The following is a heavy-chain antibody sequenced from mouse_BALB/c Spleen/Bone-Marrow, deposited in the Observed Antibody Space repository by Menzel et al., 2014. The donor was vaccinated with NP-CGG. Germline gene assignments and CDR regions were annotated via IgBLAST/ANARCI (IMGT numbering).Heavy chain of an antibody. J-gene: IGHJ4*01. Sequence: VQLQQSGPELVKPGASMKISCKASDYSFTDYTMNWVKQSHGKNLEWIGLINPYNGGTSYNQKFKGKATLTVDKSSSTAYMELLSLTSEDSAVYYCARRDGNFYYAMDYWGQGTSVTVSP. CDR1: DYSFTDYT. CDR3: ARRDGNFYYAMDY. CDR2: INPYNGGT. V-gene: IGHV1-19*01. D-gene: IGHD2-3*01.